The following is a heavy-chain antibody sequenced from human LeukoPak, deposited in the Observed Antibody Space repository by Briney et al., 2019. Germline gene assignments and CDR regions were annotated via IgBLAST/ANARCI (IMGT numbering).Heavy chain of an antibody. J-gene: IGHJ6*02. Sequence: SETLSLTCAVSGGSISSANWWSWVRQSPGKGLEWIGEISHIGNTNYNPSLESRVTISLDMSRNQFSLTLTSVTAADTAVYYCARDAGYDSGSFGAVDVWGQGTTVTVSS. CDR3: ARDAGYDSGSFGAVDV. CDR2: ISHIGNT. CDR1: GGSISSANW. D-gene: IGHD3-10*01. V-gene: IGHV4-4*02.